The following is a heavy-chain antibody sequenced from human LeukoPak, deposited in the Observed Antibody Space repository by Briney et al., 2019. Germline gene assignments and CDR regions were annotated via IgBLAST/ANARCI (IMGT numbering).Heavy chain of an antibody. CDR2: IYYSGST. CDR3: ARQSSGWYRDAFDI. J-gene: IGHJ3*02. CDR1: GGSVSSGSYY. V-gene: IGHV4-61*01. Sequence: SETLSLTCTVSGGSVSSGSYYWSWIRQPPGKGLEWNGYIYYSGSTNYNPSLKSRVTISVDTSKNQFSLKLSSVTAADTAVYYCARQSSGWYRDAFDIWGQGTMVTVSS. D-gene: IGHD6-19*01.